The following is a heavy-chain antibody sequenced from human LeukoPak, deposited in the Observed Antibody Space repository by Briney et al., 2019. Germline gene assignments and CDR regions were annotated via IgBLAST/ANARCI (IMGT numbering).Heavy chain of an antibody. V-gene: IGHV3-23*01. J-gene: IGHJ4*02. CDR3: AKDPVVYHGGSGWHYFDY. CDR2: IGGTGDRT. D-gene: IGHD6-19*01. Sequence: PGGSLRLSCAASRSTFSSYAMSWVRQAPGRGLEWVSTIGGTGDRTYYADSVKGRFTISRDNSMDTLFLQMNSLKAEDTAVYYCAKDPVVYHGGSGWHYFDYWGQGTLVTVSS. CDR1: RSTFSSYA.